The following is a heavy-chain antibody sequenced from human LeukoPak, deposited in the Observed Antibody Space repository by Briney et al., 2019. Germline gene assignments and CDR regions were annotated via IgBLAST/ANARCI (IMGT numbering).Heavy chain of an antibody. CDR1: GFTFSSYA. V-gene: IGHV3-30-3*01. CDR2: ISYDGSNK. D-gene: IGHD1-26*01. J-gene: IGHJ4*02. CDR3: AKGGKWDVTPFDY. Sequence: GGSLRLSCAASGFTFSSYAMHWVRQAPGKGREGVAVISYDGSNKYYADSVKGRFTISRDNSKNTLYLQVNSLRAEDTAVYYCAKGGKWDVTPFDYWGQGTLVTVSS.